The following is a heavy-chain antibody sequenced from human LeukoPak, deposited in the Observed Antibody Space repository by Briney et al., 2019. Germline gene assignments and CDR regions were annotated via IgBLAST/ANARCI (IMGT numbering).Heavy chain of an antibody. CDR1: GFTFSRYG. CDR2: ISYDGSSE. CDR3: AKLLYYYDSSTI. V-gene: IGHV3-30*18. J-gene: IGHJ3*02. Sequence: GGSLRLSCAASGFTFSRYGMHWVRQAPGKGLEWVTFISYDGSSEYYADSVKGRFTISRDNSKNTLYLQMNSLRAEDTAVYYCAKLLYYYDSSTIWGQGTMVTVSS. D-gene: IGHD3-22*01.